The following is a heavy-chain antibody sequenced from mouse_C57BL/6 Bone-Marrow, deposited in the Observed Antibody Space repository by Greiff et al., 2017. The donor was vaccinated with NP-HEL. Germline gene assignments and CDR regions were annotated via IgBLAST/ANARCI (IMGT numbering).Heavy chain of an antibody. Sequence: EVQLQESGAELVRPGASVKLSCTASGFNIKDDYMHWVKQRPEQGLEWIGWIDPENGDTEYAAKFQGKATITADTSSNTAYLQLSSLTSEDTAVYYCTSVTTVVADYGGQGTTLTVSS. V-gene: IGHV14-4*01. CDR2: IDPENGDT. CDR3: TSVTTVVADY. J-gene: IGHJ2*01. CDR1: GFNIKDDY. D-gene: IGHD1-1*01.